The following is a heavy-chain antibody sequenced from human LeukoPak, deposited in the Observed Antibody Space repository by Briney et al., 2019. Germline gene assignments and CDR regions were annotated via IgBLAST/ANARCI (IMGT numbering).Heavy chain of an antibody. V-gene: IGHV1-18*04. Sequence: ASVKVSCKASGYTFTSYGISWVRQPPGQGLDWMGWISAYNGDTNYAQKLQGRVTITTDTSTSTAYMELRSLRSDDTAVYYCAVGLAGTFVDYWGQGTLVTVSS. D-gene: IGHD6-13*01. CDR2: ISAYNGDT. CDR1: GYTFTSYG. J-gene: IGHJ4*02. CDR3: AVGLAGTFVDY.